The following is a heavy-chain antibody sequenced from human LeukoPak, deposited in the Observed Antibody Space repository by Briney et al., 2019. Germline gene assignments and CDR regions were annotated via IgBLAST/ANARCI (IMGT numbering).Heavy chain of an antibody. CDR2: ITINGGDK. D-gene: IGHD2-2*01. CDR3: ARGGCTSTSCLDY. V-gene: IGHV3-74*01. Sequence: GGSLRLSCAASGFTFSNYWMHWVRQAPGKGLVWDSYITINGGDKKYADSVKGRFTIFRDNAKSTLYLEMNSLRAEDTAVYYCARGGCTSTSCLDYWGQGTLVTVSS. J-gene: IGHJ4*02. CDR1: GFTFSNYW.